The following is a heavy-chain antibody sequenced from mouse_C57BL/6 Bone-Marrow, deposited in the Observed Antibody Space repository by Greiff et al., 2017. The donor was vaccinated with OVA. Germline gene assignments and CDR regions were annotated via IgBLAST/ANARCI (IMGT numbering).Heavy chain of an antibody. CDR1: GYTFTSYG. D-gene: IGHD2-5*01. CDR2: IYIGNGYT. Sequence: VQLQQSGAELVRPGSSVKMSCKTSGYTFTSYGINWVKQRPGQGLEWIGYIYIGNGYTEYNEKFKGKATLTSDKSSSTAYMQLSSLTSEDSAIYFWARRYSNYAAYFDYWGQGTTLTVSS. J-gene: IGHJ2*01. CDR3: ARRYSNYAAYFDY. V-gene: IGHV1-58*01.